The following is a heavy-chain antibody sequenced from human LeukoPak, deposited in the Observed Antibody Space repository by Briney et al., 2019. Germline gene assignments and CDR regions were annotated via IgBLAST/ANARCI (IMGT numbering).Heavy chain of an antibody. V-gene: IGHV4-59*08. CDR1: GVSISSYY. D-gene: IGHD4-23*01. Sequence: PSETLSLTCTVSGVSISSYYWGWIRQTPGKGLEWIAYIYYSGSTNYNPSLKSRVTISVVMSKNQFSLKLSSVTAAAKAVYYCARLVCPNLPTVVSGYYFDYWGQGTLV. CDR3: ARLVCPNLPTVVSGYYFDY. CDR2: IYYSGST. J-gene: IGHJ4*02.